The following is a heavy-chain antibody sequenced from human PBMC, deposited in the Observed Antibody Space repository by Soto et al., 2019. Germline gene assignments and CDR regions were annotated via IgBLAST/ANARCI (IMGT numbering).Heavy chain of an antibody. CDR3: ASGKMVRGPRPQYYFYFGMDV. CDR1: GYSFTNFG. CDR2: VSNYNGNR. J-gene: IGHJ6*02. V-gene: IGHV1-18*01. D-gene: IGHD3-10*01. Sequence: QVQLVQSGLEVKKPGASVKVSCKASGYSFTNFGFNWVRQAPRQGLEWMGWVSNYNGNRKYAEKFQGRVTMTTDTSANTAYMELGSLRSDDTALYYCASGKMVRGPRPQYYFYFGMDVWGQGTTLIVSS.